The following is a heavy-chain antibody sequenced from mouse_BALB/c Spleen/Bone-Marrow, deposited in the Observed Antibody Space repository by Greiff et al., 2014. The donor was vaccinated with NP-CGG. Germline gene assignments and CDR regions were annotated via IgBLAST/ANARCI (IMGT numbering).Heavy chain of an antibody. D-gene: IGHD1-1*01. J-gene: IGHJ2*01. CDR3: NYYGNTFDY. CDR2: ISPGTGSI. V-gene: IGHV1S53*02. Sequence: QVQLQQSRTQLVKCKTSVKISCKASGYTFTDHAIHWVKQKPEQGLEWIGYISPGTGSIKYNEKFKDKVTLTADKSSSTAYMQLNSLTSEDSTVYFCNYYGNTFDYWGQGTTLTVSS. CDR1: GYTFTDHA.